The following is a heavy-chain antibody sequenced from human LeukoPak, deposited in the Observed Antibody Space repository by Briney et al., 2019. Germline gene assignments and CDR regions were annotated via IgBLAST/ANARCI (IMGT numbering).Heavy chain of an antibody. CDR3: AKKGARATYYYDSSGYYADY. J-gene: IGHJ4*02. D-gene: IGHD3-22*01. CDR2: IRYDGSNK. CDR1: GFTFSSYG. V-gene: IGHV3-30*02. Sequence: GGSLRLSCAASGFTFSSYGMHWVRQAPGKGLEWVAFIRYDGSNKYYADSVKGRFTISRDNSKNTLYLQMNSLRAEDTAVYYCAKKGARATYYYDSSGYYADYWGQGTLVTVSS.